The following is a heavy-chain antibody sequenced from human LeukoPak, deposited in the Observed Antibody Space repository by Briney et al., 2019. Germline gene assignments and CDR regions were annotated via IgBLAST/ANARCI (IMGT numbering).Heavy chain of an antibody. Sequence: PGGSLRLSCAASGFTFDDYTMDWVRQAPGKGLEWVSLITGDGRNTYYADSVEGRFTISRDNSKNSLYLQMNSLRIEDTAFYYCAKPRGSGWFPFDYWGQGTLVTVSS. J-gene: IGHJ4*02. CDR1: GFTFDDYT. D-gene: IGHD6-19*01. V-gene: IGHV3-43*02. CDR3: AKPRGSGWFPFDY. CDR2: ITGDGRNT.